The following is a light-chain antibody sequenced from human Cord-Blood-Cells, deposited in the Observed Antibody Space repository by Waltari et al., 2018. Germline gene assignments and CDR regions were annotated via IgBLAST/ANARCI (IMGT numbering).Light chain of an antibody. CDR1: SSNIGSNY. Sequence: QSVLTQPPSASGTPGQRVTISCSGSSSNIGSNYVYWYQQLPGTAPKPLIYRNNQRPSWVPDRFSGSKSGTSASLAISGLRSDDEADYYCAAWDDSLSGPVFGGGTKLTVL. CDR3: AAWDDSLSGPV. CDR2: RNN. V-gene: IGLV1-47*01. J-gene: IGLJ2*01.